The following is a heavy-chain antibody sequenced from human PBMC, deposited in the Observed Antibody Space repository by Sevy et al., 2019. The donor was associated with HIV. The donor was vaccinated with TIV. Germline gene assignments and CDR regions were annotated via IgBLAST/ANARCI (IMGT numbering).Heavy chain of an antibody. D-gene: IGHD2-8*01. Sequence: GGSLRLSCAASGFTPSTYGMHWVRQAPGKGLEWVAVIGYDGNNKYYADSVKGRFTISRDNSKNTLFLQMDSLRAEDTAVYYCARDPRMYGDYLLAYFDYWGQRAMVTVSS. CDR2: IGYDGNNK. CDR3: ARDPRMYGDYLLAYFDY. CDR1: GFTPSTYG. J-gene: IGHJ4*02. V-gene: IGHV3-33*01.